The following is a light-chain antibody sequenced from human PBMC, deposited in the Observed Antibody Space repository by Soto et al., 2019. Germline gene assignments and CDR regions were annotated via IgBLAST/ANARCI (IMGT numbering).Light chain of an antibody. CDR3: QQYNSYSPWT. Sequence: DIQMTQSPSTLSASVGDRVTITCRASQSISSWLAWYQQKPGKAPKLLIYKASSLESGVPSRFSGSGSGTEFTFTISSLQPDDFATYYCQQYNSYSPWTFGQGTKLEIK. J-gene: IGKJ2*02. V-gene: IGKV1-5*03. CDR1: QSISSW. CDR2: KAS.